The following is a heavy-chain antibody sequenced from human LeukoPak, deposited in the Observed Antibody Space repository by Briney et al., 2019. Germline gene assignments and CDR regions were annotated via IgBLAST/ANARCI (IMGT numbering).Heavy chain of an antibody. CDR2: IIPIFGTA. CDR3: ARSRDGYAIKPFDY. V-gene: IGHV1-69*01. D-gene: IGHD5-24*01. J-gene: IGHJ4*02. CDR1: GGTFSSYA. Sequence: SVKVSCKASGGTFSSYAISWVRQAPGQGLEWMGGIIPIFGTANYAQKFQGRVTITADESTSTAYMELSSLRSEDTAVYYCARSRDGYAIKPFDYWGQGTLVTVSS.